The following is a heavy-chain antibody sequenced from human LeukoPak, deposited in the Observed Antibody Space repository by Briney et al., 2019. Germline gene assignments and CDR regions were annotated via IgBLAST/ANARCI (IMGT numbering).Heavy chain of an antibody. CDR1: GYSINSGYY. Sequence: SETLSLTCTVSGYSINSGYYWVWIRQPPGKGLEWIGSIYRTGSINYNPSLKSRVTISLDTSKNQFSLKVNSVTAADTAVYYCARGSDCSSTSCYATYYYYYMDVWGKGTTVTISS. J-gene: IGHJ6*03. V-gene: IGHV4-38-2*02. D-gene: IGHD2-2*01. CDR3: ARGSDCSSTSCYATYYYYYMDV. CDR2: IYRTGSI.